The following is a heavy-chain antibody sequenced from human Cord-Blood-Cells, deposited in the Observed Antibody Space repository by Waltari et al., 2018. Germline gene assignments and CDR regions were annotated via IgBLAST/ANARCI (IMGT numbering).Heavy chain of an antibody. CDR3: ARAIHYDFWSGYFDY. CDR2: IIPILGIA. V-gene: IGHV1-69*09. J-gene: IGHJ4*02. CDR1: GGTLSSYA. Sequence: QVQLVQSGAEVKKPGSSVKVSCKASGGTLSSYAISWVRQAPGKGLEWMGRIIPILGIANYAQKFQGRVTITADKSTSTAYMELSSLRSEDTAVYYCARAIHYDFWSGYFDYWGQGTLVTVSS. D-gene: IGHD3-3*01.